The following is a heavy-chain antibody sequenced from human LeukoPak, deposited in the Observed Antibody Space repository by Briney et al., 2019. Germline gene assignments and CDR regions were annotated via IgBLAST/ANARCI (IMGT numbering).Heavy chain of an antibody. J-gene: IGHJ4*02. CDR1: GFTFRNYA. D-gene: IGHD2/OR15-2a*01. CDR2: ITASAGDT. V-gene: IGHV3-23*01. CDR3: VKGSSEYCPYYFDF. Sequence: GGSLRLSCAASGFTFRNYAMSWVRQAPGMGLEWVSAITASAGDTFHADSVKGRFTISRDNSRNSLFLQMNSLREEDTAIYYCVKGSSEYCPYYFDFWGQGALVTVSS.